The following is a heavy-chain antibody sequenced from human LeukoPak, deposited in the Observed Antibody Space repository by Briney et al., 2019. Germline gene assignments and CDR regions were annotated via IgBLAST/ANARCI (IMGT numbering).Heavy chain of an antibody. D-gene: IGHD3-10*01. CDR3: ARGGTGGSGSYSDY. J-gene: IGHJ4*02. CDR2: IYYSGST. CDR1: GGSIRNYY. Sequence: SETLSLTCTVSGGSIRNYYWSWIRQPPGKGLEWIGYIYYSGSTNYNPSLKSRVTISVDRSKNQFSLKLSSVTAADTAVYYCARGGTGGSGSYSDYWGQGTLVTVSS. V-gene: IGHV4-59*01.